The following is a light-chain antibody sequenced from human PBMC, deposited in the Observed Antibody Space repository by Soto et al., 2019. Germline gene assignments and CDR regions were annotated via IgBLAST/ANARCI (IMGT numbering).Light chain of an antibody. J-gene: IGKJ1*01. CDR3: QQYNSYSVT. Sequence: EVVMTQSPATLSVSPGERATLSCRASHSVSSSLAWYQQKPGQAPRLLISGASTRAAGIPARFSGSGSGTEFTLTISSLQSEDFAVYYCQQYNSYSVTFGQGTKVEIK. V-gene: IGKV3-15*01. CDR1: HSVSSS. CDR2: GAS.